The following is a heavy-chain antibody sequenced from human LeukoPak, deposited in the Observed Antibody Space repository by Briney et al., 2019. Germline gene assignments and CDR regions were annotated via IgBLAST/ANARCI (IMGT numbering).Heavy chain of an antibody. CDR3: ARVNSGGRVYYYYYYMDV. V-gene: IGHV1-2*02. CDR1: GYTFTSYD. D-gene: IGHD2-15*01. Sequence: ASVKVSCKASGYTFTSYDINWVRQAPGQGLEWMGWINPNSGGTNYAQKFQGRVTMTRDTSISTAYMELSRLRSDDTAVYYCARVNSGGRVYYYYYYMDVWGKGTTVTVSS. J-gene: IGHJ6*03. CDR2: INPNSGGT.